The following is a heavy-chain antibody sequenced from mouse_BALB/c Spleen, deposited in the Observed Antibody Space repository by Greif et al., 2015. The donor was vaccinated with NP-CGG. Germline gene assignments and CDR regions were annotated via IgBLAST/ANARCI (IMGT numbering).Heavy chain of an antibody. CDR1: GYSITSDYA. J-gene: IGHJ3*01. CDR3: ARDRSFAY. CDR2: ISYSGST. Sequence: VQLQQSGPGLVKPSQSLSLTCTATGYSITSDYAWNWIRQFPGNKLEWMGYISYSGSTSYNPSLKSRISITRDTSKNQFFPQSNSVTTEDTATYYCARDRSFAYWGQGTLVTVSA. V-gene: IGHV3-2*02. D-gene: IGHD2-14*01.